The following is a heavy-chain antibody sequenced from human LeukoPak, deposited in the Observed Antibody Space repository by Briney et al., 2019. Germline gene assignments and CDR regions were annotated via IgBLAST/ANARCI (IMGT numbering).Heavy chain of an antibody. Sequence: ASVKVSCKASGYTFTTYAINWERQAPGQGLEWMGWINTNTGNPTFAQGFTGRFVFSLDTSVSTAYLQISSLKAEDTAVYYCARSPYSSGWYYYGMDVWGQGTTVTVSS. J-gene: IGHJ6*02. CDR3: ARSPYSSGWYYYGMDV. CDR1: GYTFTTYA. D-gene: IGHD6-19*01. V-gene: IGHV7-4-1*02. CDR2: INTNTGNP.